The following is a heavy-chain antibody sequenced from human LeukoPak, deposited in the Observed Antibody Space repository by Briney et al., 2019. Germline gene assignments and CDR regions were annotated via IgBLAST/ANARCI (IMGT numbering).Heavy chain of an antibody. CDR1: GGSFSGYY. Sequence: SETLCLTCAVSGGSFSGYYWSWIRQPPGKGLEWVWEINHSGSTNYNPSLKSRVTISVDTSKNQFSLKLSSVTAADTAVYYCARGQGQQLNNWFDPWGQGTPVTASS. V-gene: IGHV4-34*01. J-gene: IGHJ5*02. CDR2: INHSGST. CDR3: ARGQGQQLNNWFDP. D-gene: IGHD6-13*01.